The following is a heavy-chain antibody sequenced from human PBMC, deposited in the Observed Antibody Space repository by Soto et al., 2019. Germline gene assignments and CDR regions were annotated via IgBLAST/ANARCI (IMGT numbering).Heavy chain of an antibody. CDR1: GGSISSFY. CDR3: ARRWGRSFDY. V-gene: IGHV4-59*08. J-gene: IGHJ4*02. Sequence: PSETLSLTCTVSGGSISSFYWSWIRQPPGKGLEWIGYIYYSGSTNYNPSLKSRVTISVDTSKNQFSLKLSSVTAADTAVYYCARRWGRSFDYWGQGTMVTVSS. CDR2: IYYSGST. D-gene: IGHD2-15*01.